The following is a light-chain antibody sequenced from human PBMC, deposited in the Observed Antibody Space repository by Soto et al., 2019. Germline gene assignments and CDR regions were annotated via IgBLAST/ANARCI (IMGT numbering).Light chain of an antibody. V-gene: IGKV3-20*01. Sequence: EIVLTQSPGTLSLSPGERATLSCRASESVSSRYLACYQHKPGQAPRPLIHGASSRATGIPDRFSGSGSGTDFTLTITRLEPEDFAVYYCQQYGSSPLTFGPGTKVDI. CDR1: ESVSSRY. CDR2: GAS. J-gene: IGKJ3*01. CDR3: QQYGSSPLT.